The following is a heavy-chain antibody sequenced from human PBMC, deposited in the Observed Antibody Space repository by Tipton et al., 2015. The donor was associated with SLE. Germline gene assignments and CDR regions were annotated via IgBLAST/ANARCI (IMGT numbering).Heavy chain of an antibody. CDR1: GASITSRSYY. D-gene: IGHD2-2*01. Sequence: TLSLTCTVSGASITSRSYYWAWIRQPAGKGLEWIGRVDTSGSSNYNPSLKSRVTISVDSSKNQFSLKLSSVTAADTAVYYCAREQSTSCLDYWGQGTLVTVSS. J-gene: IGHJ4*02. V-gene: IGHV4-61*02. CDR3: AREQSTSCLDY. CDR2: VDTSGSS.